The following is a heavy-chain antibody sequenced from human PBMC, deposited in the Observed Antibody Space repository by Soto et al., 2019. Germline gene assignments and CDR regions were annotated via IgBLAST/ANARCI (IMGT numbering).Heavy chain of an antibody. CDR2: MNPNSGNT. CDR3: ARILWFGVGPFDY. D-gene: IGHD3-10*01. Sequence: GASVKVSCKASGYTFTSYDINWVRLATGQGLEWMGWMNPNSGNTAYAQKFQGRVTITRDTSASTAYMELSSLRSEDTAVYYCARILWFGVGPFDYWGQGTLVTVSS. CDR1: GYTFTSYD. V-gene: IGHV1-8*01. J-gene: IGHJ4*02.